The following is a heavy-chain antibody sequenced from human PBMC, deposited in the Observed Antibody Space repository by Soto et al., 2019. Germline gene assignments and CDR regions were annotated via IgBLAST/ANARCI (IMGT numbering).Heavy chain of an antibody. J-gene: IGHJ4*02. D-gene: IGHD3-22*01. CDR3: ARDSGGYHGY. V-gene: IGHV3-30-3*01. Sequence: PGGSLRLSCAASGFTFSSYAMHWVRQAPGKGLEWVAVISYDGSNKYYADSVKGRFTISRDNSKNTLYLQMNSLRAEDTAVYYCARDSGGYHGYWGQGTLVTVSS. CDR1: GFTFSSYA. CDR2: ISYDGSNK.